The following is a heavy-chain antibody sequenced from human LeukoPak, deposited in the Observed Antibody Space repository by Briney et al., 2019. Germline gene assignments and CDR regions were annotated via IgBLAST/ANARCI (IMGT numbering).Heavy chain of an antibody. V-gene: IGHV3-11*01. J-gene: IGHJ4*02. CDR1: GFTFSDYY. Sequence: GGSLRLSCAASGFTFSDYYMSGIRQAPGKGLEWVSYISSSGSTIYYADSVKGRFTISRDNAKNSLYLQINSLRAEDTAVYYCARRYCSSTSSRNYFDYWGQGTLVTVSP. CDR3: ARRYCSSTSSRNYFDY. CDR2: ISSSGSTI. D-gene: IGHD2-2*01.